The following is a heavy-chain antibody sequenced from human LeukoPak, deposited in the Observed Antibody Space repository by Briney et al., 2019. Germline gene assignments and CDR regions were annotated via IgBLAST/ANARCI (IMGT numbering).Heavy chain of an antibody. V-gene: IGHV4-30-2*01. CDR3: ARDFCSGGSCAFDP. D-gene: IGHD2-15*01. Sequence: SETLSLTCAVSGGSISSGGYSWSWIRQPPGKGLEWIGYIYHSGSTYYNPSLKSRVTISVDRSKNQFSLKLSSVTAAGTAVYYCARDFCSGGSCAFDPWGQGTLVTVSS. J-gene: IGHJ5*02. CDR2: IYHSGST. CDR1: GGSISSGGYS.